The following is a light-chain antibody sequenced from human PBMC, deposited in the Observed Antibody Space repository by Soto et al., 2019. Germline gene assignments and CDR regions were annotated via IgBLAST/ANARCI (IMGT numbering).Light chain of an antibody. CDR3: QQYGHSPLT. CDR1: QSVRSNF. V-gene: IGKV3-20*01. CDR2: GAS. J-gene: IGKJ4*01. Sequence: DIVLTQSPGTLSLSPGERATLSCTASQSVRSNFLAWYRQRPGQAPRLLIYGASSRAAGTPDRFSGSGSGTDFTLTISRLEPKDFAVFYCQQYGHSPLTFGGGTKVEIK.